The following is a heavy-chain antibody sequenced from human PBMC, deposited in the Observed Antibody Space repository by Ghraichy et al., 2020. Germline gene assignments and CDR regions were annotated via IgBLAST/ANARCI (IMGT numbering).Heavy chain of an antibody. J-gene: IGHJ4*02. CDR1: GFTFSSYA. CDR3: ARVGYSSSWSHGGFDY. Sequence: GGSLRLSCAASGFTFSSYAMHWVRQAPGKGLEWVAVISYDGSNKYYVDSVKGRFTISRDNSKNTLYLQMNSLRAEDTAVYYCARVGYSSSWSHGGFDYWGQGTLVTVSS. D-gene: IGHD6-13*01. V-gene: IGHV3-30*04. CDR2: ISYDGSNK.